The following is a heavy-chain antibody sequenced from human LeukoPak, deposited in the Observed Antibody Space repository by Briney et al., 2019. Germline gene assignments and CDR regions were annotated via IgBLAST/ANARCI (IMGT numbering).Heavy chain of an antibody. CDR3: ARVSHYYDSSGYYYVRAFDI. V-gene: IGHV4-4*07. J-gene: IGHJ3*02. CDR1: GGSISSYY. CDR2: ISTSGST. D-gene: IGHD3-22*01. Sequence: SETLSLTCTVSGGSISSYYWSWIRQPAGKGLEWIGRISTSGSTNYNPSLKSRVTMSVDTSNNQFSLKLSSLTAADTAVYYCARVSHYYDSSGYYYVRAFDIWGQGTMVTVSS.